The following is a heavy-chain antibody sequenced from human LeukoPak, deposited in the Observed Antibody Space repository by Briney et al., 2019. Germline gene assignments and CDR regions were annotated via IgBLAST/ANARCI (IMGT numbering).Heavy chain of an antibody. CDR3: ARDLVTVTKGFDI. D-gene: IGHD4-17*01. CDR1: GDSFSSHY. J-gene: IGHJ3*02. CDR2: ISYIGST. V-gene: IGHV4-59*11. Sequence: SETLSLTCAVSGDSFSSHYWTWIRQPPGKGLEWIGYISYIGSTNYNPSLKSRVTISIDTSKNQFSLRLSSVTAADAAVYYCARDLVTVTKGFDIWGQGTMVSVSS.